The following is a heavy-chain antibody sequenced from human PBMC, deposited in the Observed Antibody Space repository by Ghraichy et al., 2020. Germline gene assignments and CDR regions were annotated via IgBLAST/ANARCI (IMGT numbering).Heavy chain of an antibody. V-gene: IGHV3-11*01. CDR3: ARGLDYGDYANDAFDI. J-gene: IGHJ3*02. D-gene: IGHD4-17*01. CDR2: ISSSGSTI. CDR1: GFTFSDYY. Sequence: LSLTCAASGFTFSDYYMSWIRQAPGKGLEWVSYISSSGSTIYYADSVKGRFTISRDNAKNSLYLQMNSLRAEDTAVYYCARGLDYGDYANDAFDIWGQGTMVTVSS.